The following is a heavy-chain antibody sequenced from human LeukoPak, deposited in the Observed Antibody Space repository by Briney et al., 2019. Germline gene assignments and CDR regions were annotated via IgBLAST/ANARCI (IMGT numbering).Heavy chain of an antibody. D-gene: IGHD3-10*01. Sequence: GGSLRLSCAASGFTFSSYWMHWVRQAPGKGLVWVSRINSDGSSTSYADSVKGRFTTSRDNAKNTLYLQMNSLRAEDTAVYYCARDYYGSGRGREYYYGMAVWGQGTTVTVSS. CDR1: GFTFSSYW. V-gene: IGHV3-74*01. CDR3: ARDYYGSGRGREYYYGMAV. CDR2: INSDGSST. J-gene: IGHJ6*02.